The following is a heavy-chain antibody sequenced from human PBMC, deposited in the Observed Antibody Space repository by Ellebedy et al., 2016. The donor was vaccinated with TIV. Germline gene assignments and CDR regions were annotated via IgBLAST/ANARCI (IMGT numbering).Heavy chain of an antibody. J-gene: IGHJ4*02. D-gene: IGHD6-13*01. V-gene: IGHV1-46*01. Sequence: ASVKVSCKASGYTFTKYYMHWVRQAPGQGLEWMGMINPSGGNTSYAQKFQGRVTMTRDTSTSTVYMELSSLRSEDTAVYYCTCLQLGIADYFDYWGQGALVTVSS. CDR3: TCLQLGIADYFDY. CDR2: INPSGGNT. CDR1: GYTFTKYY.